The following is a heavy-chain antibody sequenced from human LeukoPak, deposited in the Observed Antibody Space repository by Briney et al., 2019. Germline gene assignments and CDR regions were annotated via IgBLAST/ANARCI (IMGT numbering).Heavy chain of an antibody. CDR3: ASVLSAMVRGVIIPFDY. J-gene: IGHJ4*02. Sequence: PSETLSLTCTVSGYSIGNGYFWGWIRQPPGKGLEWIGSIYYSGSTYYNPSLKSRVTISVDTSKNLFSLNLSSVTAADTAVYYCASVLSAMVRGVIIPFDYWGQGTLVTVSS. V-gene: IGHV4-38-2*02. CDR2: IYYSGST. D-gene: IGHD3-10*01. CDR1: GYSIGNGYF.